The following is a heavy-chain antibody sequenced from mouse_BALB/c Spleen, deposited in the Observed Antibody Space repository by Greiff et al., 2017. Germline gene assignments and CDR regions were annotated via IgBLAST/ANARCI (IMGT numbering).Heavy chain of an antibody. CDR3: ARDGNYLAWFAY. D-gene: IGHD2-1*01. CDR2: IYPGDGDT. CDR1: GYAFSSYW. Sequence: QVQLQQSGAELVRPGSSVKISCKASGYAFSSYWMNWVKQRPGQGLEWIGQIYPGDGDTNYNGKFKGKATLTADKSSSTAYMQLSSLTSEDSAVYFCARDGNYLAWFAYWGQGTLVTVSA. V-gene: IGHV1-80*01. J-gene: IGHJ3*01.